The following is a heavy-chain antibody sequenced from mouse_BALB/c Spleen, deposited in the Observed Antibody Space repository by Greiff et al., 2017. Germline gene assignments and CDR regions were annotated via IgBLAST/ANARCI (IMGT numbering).Heavy chain of an antibody. J-gene: IGHJ3*01. CDR2: INPYNDYT. D-gene: IGHD2-4*01. V-gene: IGHV1S45*01. CDR3: ATFSTMITTGFAY. Sequence: VHVKQSGAELVRPGASVKISCKAFGYTFTNHHINWVKQRPGQGLDWIGYINPYNDYTSYNQKFKGKATLTVDKSSSTAYMELSSLTSEDSAVYYCATFSTMITTGFAYWGQGTLVTVSA. CDR1: GYTFTNHH.